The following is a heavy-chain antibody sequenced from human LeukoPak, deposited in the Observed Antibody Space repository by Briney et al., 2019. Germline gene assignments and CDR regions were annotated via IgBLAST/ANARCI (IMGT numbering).Heavy chain of an antibody. J-gene: IGHJ4*02. V-gene: IGHV4-59*08. D-gene: IGHD6-13*01. CDR2: IYYSGST. Sequence: GSLRLSCAASGFTFSDYYWSWIRQPPGKGLEWIGYIYYSGSTNYNPSLKSRVTISVDTSKNQFSLKLSSVTAADTAVYYCARLPGGRGPAAGTSDYWGQGTLVTVSS. CDR3: ARLPGGRGPAAGTSDY. CDR1: GFTFSDYY.